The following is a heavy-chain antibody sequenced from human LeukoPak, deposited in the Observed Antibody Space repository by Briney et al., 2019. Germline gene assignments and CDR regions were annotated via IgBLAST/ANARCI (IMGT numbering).Heavy chain of an antibody. CDR2: ISSGGNT. CDR1: GFSVISNS. Sequence: PGGSLRLSCAASGFSVISNSMSWVRQAPGKGLQWVSTISSGGNTYYADSVKGRFTISRDNSKNTLYLQMNSLRAEDTAVYYCARDRNPYYYGMDVWGQGTTVTVSS. V-gene: IGHV3-53*01. CDR3: ARDRNPYYYGMDV. J-gene: IGHJ6*02.